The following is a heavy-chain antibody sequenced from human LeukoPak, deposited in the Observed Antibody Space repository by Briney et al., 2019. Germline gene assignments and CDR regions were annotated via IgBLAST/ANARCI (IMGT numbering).Heavy chain of an antibody. CDR1: GFTFSSYW. J-gene: IGHJ4*02. D-gene: IGHD3-3*01. CDR2: IKQDGSEK. Sequence: GGSLRLSCAASGFTFSSYWMSWVRQAPGKGLEWVANIKQDGSEKYYVDSVKGRFTISRDNAKNSLYLQMNSLRAEDTAVYYCARAYDFWSGHYDYWGQGTLVTVSS. CDR3: ARAYDFWSGHYDY. V-gene: IGHV3-7*04.